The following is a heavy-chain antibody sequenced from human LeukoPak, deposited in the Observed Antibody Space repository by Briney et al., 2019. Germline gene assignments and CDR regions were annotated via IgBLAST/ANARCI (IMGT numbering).Heavy chain of an antibody. CDR1: GFTFSSYW. V-gene: IGHV3-74*01. CDR3: ARAGSSSWYRSPWGGDYGMDV. Sequence: GGSLRLSCAASGFTFSSYWMHWVRQAPGKGLVWVSRINSDGSSTSYADSVKGRFTISRDNAKNTLYLQMNGLRAEDTAMYYCARAGSSSWYRSPWGGDYGMDVWGQGTTVTVSS. CDR2: INSDGSST. D-gene: IGHD6-13*01. J-gene: IGHJ6*02.